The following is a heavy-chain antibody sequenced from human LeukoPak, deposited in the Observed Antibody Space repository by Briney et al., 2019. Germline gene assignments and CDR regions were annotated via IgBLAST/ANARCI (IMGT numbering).Heavy chain of an antibody. CDR2: ISGSGGST. V-gene: IGHV3-23*01. Sequence: GGSLRLSCAASGFTFSSYAMSWVRQAPGKGLEWVSAISGSGGSTYYADSVKGRFTISRDNSKNTLYLQMDSLRAEDTAVYYCAKRSRATGSPHFDYWGQGTLVTVSS. J-gene: IGHJ4*02. D-gene: IGHD3-10*01. CDR3: AKRSRATGSPHFDY. CDR1: GFTFSSYA.